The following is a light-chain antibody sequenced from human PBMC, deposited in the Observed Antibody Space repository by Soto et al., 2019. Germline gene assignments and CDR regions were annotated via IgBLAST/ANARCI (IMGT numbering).Light chain of an antibody. CDR1: SSDVGGYNY. CDR2: DVN. V-gene: IGLV2-14*01. J-gene: IGLJ1*01. Sequence: QSVLTQPASVSGSPGQSITISCTGTSSDVGGYNYVSWYQQHPGKAQKLMIYDVNNRPSGVSNRFSGSKSGSTASLTISGFKAEDEADYYCSSYTNSIYVFGTGTKFTVL. CDR3: SSYTNSIYV.